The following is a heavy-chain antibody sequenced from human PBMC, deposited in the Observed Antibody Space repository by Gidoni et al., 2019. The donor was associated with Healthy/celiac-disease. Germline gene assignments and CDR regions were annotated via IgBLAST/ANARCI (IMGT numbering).Heavy chain of an antibody. J-gene: IGHJ6*02. CDR2: IYYSGST. D-gene: IGHD2-21*01. CDR3: ARENWIGGAIGKYYYYGMDV. Sequence: QVQLQESGPGLVKPSETLSLTCTVSGGSISSYYWSWIRQPPGRGLEWIGYIYYSGSTNYNPSLKSRVTISVDTSKNQFSLKLSSVTAADTAVYYCARENWIGGAIGKYYYYGMDVWGQGTTVTVSS. CDR1: GGSISSYY. V-gene: IGHV4-59*01.